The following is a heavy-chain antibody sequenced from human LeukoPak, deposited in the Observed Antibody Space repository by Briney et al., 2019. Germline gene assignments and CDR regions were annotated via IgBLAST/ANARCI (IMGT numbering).Heavy chain of an antibody. J-gene: IGHJ5*02. CDR1: GGSFSGYY. D-gene: IGHD1-1*01. Sequence: SETLSLTCAVYGGSFSGYYWSWIRQPPGKGLEWIGGINHSGNTNYNPSLKSRVTISVDTSKNQFSLKLSSVTAADTAVYYCARGGNWNAGPWGQGTLVTVSS. CDR2: INHSGNT. V-gene: IGHV4-34*01. CDR3: ARGGNWNAGP.